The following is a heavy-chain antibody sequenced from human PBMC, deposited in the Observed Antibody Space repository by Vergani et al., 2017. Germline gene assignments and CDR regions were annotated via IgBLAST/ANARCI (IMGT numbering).Heavy chain of an antibody. D-gene: IGHD2-15*01. CDR3: ARRVTQREYSTL. CDR2: IYPGDSDT. Sequence: EGQLVQSGAEVKKPGESLKISCKGSGYSFSDYWIAWVRQMPGKGLEWMGIIYPGDSDTRYSPSFQGQVTISVDKSISTAYLQWSSLKASDTAIYYCARRVTQREYSTLWGRGTLVTVSS. CDR1: GYSFSDYW. V-gene: IGHV5-51*01. J-gene: IGHJ2*01.